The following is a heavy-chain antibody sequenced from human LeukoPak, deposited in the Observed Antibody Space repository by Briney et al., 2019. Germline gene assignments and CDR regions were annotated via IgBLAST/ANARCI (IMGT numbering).Heavy chain of an antibody. J-gene: IGHJ6*03. Sequence: SETLSLTCTVSGGSISSYYWSWLRQPPGKGLEWIGYIYYRGSTNYNPSLKSRVTISVDTSKNQFSLKLSSVTAADTAVYYCARVLPGTLSYYYYYYMDVWGKGTTVTVSS. D-gene: IGHD1/OR15-1a*01. V-gene: IGHV4-59*01. CDR2: IYYRGST. CDR3: ARVLPGTLSYYYYYYMDV. CDR1: GGSISSYY.